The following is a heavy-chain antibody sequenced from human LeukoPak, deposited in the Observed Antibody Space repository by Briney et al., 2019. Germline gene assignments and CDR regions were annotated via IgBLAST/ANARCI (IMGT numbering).Heavy chain of an antibody. V-gene: IGHV4-34*01. CDR2: INHSGST. Sequence: PSETLSLTCAVYGGSFSGYYWSWIRQPPGKGLEWIGEINHSGSTNYNPSLKSRVTISVDTSKNQFSLKLSSVIAADTAVYYCARASERESGVDYWGQGTLVTVSS. CDR3: ARASERESGVDY. D-gene: IGHD1-26*01. J-gene: IGHJ4*02. CDR1: GGSFSGYY.